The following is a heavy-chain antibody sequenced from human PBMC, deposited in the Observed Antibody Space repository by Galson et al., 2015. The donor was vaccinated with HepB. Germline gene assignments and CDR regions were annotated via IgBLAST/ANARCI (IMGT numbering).Heavy chain of an antibody. CDR2: IDPSNSYT. V-gene: IGHV5-10-1*01. CDR1: GYSFTNYW. CDR3: ARAGGIVGATLSWFDP. J-gene: IGHJ5*02. Sequence: QSGAEVKQPGESLRISCKGSGYSFTNYWINWVRQMPGKGLEWMGKIDPSNSYTNYRPSFQGHVTISADKSISTAYLQWSSLKASDTAMYYCARAGGIVGATLSWFDPWGQGTLVTVSS. D-gene: IGHD1-26*01.